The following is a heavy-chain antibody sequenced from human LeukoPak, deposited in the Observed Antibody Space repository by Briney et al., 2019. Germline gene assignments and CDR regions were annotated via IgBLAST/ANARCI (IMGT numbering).Heavy chain of an antibody. Sequence: ASVKVSCKASGYTFTGYYMHWVRQAPGQGLEWMGWINPNSGNTNYAQKLQGRVTMTTDTSTSTAYMELRSLRSDDTAVYYCAREGQQLPQMDGFDPWGQGTLVTVSS. CDR3: AREGQQLPQMDGFDP. CDR2: INPNSGNT. D-gene: IGHD6-13*01. J-gene: IGHJ5*02. CDR1: GYTFTGYY. V-gene: IGHV1-18*04.